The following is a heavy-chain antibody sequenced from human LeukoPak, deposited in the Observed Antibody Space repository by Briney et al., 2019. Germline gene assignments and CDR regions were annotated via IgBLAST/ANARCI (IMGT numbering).Heavy chain of an antibody. CDR2: ITSGSYT. Sequence: GGSLRLPCAASGFSFSSYTMNWVRQAPGKGLEWVSSITSGSYTYYADSVKGRFTISRDNAKNSLYLQMNSLRAEDTAVYYCASKLFNDYGGYWGQGTLVTVSS. CDR1: GFSFSSYT. CDR3: ASKLFNDYGGY. D-gene: IGHD4-17*01. J-gene: IGHJ4*02. V-gene: IGHV3-21*01.